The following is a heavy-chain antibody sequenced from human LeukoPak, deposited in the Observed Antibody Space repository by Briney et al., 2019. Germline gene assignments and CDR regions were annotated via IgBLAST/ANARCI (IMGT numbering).Heavy chain of an antibody. CDR3: ARGALTTVTTEFDY. D-gene: IGHD4-17*01. V-gene: IGHV1-2*02. CDR1: GYTFTSYG. CDR2: INPNSGGT. J-gene: IGHJ4*02. Sequence: ASVKVSCKASGYTFTSYGISWVRQAPGQGLEWMGWINPNSGGTNYAQKFQGRVTMTRDTSISTAYMELSRLRSDDTAVYYCARGALTTVTTEFDYWGQGTLVTVSS.